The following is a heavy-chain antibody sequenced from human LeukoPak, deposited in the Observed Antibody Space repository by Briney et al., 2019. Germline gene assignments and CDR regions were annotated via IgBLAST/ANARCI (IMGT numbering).Heavy chain of an antibody. V-gene: IGHV1-58*02. D-gene: IGHD6-19*01. J-gene: IGHJ4*02. CDR2: IVVGSGNT. CDR1: GFTFTSSA. CDR3: ASSSYSSGWPYFDY. Sequence: GASVKVSCKASGFTFTSSAMQWVRQARGQRLEWIGWIVVGSGNTNYAQKFQERVTITRDMSTSTAYMELSSLRSEDTAVYYCASSSYSSGWPYFDYWGQGTLVTVSS.